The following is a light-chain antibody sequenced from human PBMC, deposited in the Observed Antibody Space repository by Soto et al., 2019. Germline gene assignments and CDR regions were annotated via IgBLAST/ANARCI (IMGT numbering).Light chain of an antibody. CDR1: QNINPY. V-gene: IGKV1-39*01. CDR3: QQSSTAPFT. J-gene: IGKJ3*01. Sequence: DIQMTQSPSSLSASVGDRVTITCRASQNINPYLNWYQQKPGKAPKLLIFAASSLQSGVPSRFSGSGSRTDFSITISSLQPEDFATYYCQQSSTAPFTFGPGTTVDIK. CDR2: AAS.